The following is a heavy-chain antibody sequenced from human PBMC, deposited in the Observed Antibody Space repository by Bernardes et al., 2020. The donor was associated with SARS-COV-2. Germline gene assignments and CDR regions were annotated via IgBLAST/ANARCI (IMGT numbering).Heavy chain of an antibody. CDR1: GFTFSSYA. V-gene: IGHV3-64D*06. D-gene: IGHD2-2*01. CDR2: ISSNGGST. J-gene: IGHJ6*02. CDR3: VKFGDCSSTSCSAYYYYGMDV. Sequence: GFLRLSCSASGFTFSSYAMHWVRQAPGKGLEYVSAISSNGGSTYYADSVKGRFTISRDNSKNTLYLQMSSLRAEDTAVYYCVKFGDCSSTSCSAYYYYGMDVWGQGTTVTVSS.